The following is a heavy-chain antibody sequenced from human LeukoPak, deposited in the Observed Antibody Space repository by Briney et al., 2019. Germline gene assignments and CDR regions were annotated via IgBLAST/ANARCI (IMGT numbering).Heavy chain of an antibody. D-gene: IGHD6-13*01. V-gene: IGHV3-9*01. J-gene: IGHJ4*02. Sequence: GRSLRLSCAASGFTFDDYAMHWVRQAPGKGLEWVSGISWNSGSIGYADSVKGRFTIPRDNAKNSLYLQMNSLRAEDTALYYCAKDLSAAAETLFDYWGQGTLVTVSS. CDR1: GFTFDDYA. CDR3: AKDLSAAAETLFDY. CDR2: ISWNSGSI.